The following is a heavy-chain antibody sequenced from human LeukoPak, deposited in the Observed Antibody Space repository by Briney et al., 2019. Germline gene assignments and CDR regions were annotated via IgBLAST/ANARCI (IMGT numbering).Heavy chain of an antibody. CDR2: ISSSSSYI. D-gene: IGHD3-3*01. V-gene: IGHV3-21*01. J-gene: IGHJ6*02. CDR1: GFTFSSYS. Sequence: GGSLRLSCAASGFTFSSYSMNWVRQAPGKGLEWVSSISSSSSYIYYADSVKGRFTISRDNAKNSPYLQMNSLRAEDTAVYYCARDRGVGVFINHYYYGMDVWGQGTTVTVSS. CDR3: ARDRGVGVFINHYYYGMDV.